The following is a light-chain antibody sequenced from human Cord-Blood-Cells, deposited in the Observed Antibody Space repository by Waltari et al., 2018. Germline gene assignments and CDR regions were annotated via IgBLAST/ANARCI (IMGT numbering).Light chain of an antibody. CDR3: QQFNSYPMATFT. CDR2: DAS. J-gene: IGKJ3*01. Sequence: AIQLTQSPSSLSASVGDRVTITCRARQGISSALAWYQQKPGKAPKLLIYDASSLESWVPSRFSGSGSGTDFTLTISSLQPEDFATYSCQQFNSYPMATFTFGPGTKVDIK. V-gene: IGKV1-13*02. CDR1: QGISSA.